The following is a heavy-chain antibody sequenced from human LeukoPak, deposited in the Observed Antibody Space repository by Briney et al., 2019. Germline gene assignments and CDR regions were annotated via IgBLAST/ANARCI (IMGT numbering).Heavy chain of an antibody. CDR1: GYTFTGYY. V-gene: IGHV1-2*02. J-gene: IGHJ5*02. CDR2: INPNSGGT. Sequence: ASVKVSCKASGYTFTGYYMHWVRQAPGQGLEWMGWINPNSGGTNYAQKFQGRVTMTRDTSISTAYMELSRLRSDDTAVYYCARDSAVWGSLNWFDPWGQGTLVTVSS. D-gene: IGHD3-16*01. CDR3: ARDSAVWGSLNWFDP.